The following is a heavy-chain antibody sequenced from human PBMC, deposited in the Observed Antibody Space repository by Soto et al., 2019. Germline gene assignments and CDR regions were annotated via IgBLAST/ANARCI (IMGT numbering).Heavy chain of an antibody. CDR2: IYYSGIT. J-gene: IGHJ4*02. CDR3: ARGGGVYYFDY. V-gene: IGHV4-59*01. D-gene: IGHD2-8*02. Sequence: PSETLSLTCTVSGVSISSYCWSWIRQPPGKGLEWIGYIYYSGITDYNPSLKSRVTISVDTSKSQFSLKLSSVTAADTAVYYCARGGGVYYFDYWGQGTLVTVSS. CDR1: GVSISSYC.